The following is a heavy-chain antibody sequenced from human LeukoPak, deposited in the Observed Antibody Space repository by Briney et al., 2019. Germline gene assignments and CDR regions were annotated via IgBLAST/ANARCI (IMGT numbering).Heavy chain of an antibody. Sequence: GESLKISCKGSGYSFTSYWISWVRQMPGKGLEWMGIIYPGDSDTRYSPSFQGQVTISADKSISTAYLQWSSLKASDTAMYYCARQPKYCSSTSCSNWFDPWGQGTLVTVSS. D-gene: IGHD2-2*01. CDR2: IYPGDSDT. CDR3: ARQPKYCSSTSCSNWFDP. CDR1: GYSFTSYW. J-gene: IGHJ5*02. V-gene: IGHV5-51*01.